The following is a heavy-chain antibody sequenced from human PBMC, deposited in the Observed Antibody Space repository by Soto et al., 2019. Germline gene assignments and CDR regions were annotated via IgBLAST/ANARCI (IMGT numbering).Heavy chain of an antibody. CDR1: GDSVSSNSAA. V-gene: IGHV6-1*01. CDR3: ARANWNYARYYYYGMDI. J-gene: IGHJ6*02. Sequence: SPALSLTCALSGDSVSSNSAASNWIRQSPSRGLEWLGRTYYRSKWYNDYAVSVKSRITINPDTSKNQFSLQLNSVTPEDTAVYYCARANWNYARYYYYGMDIWGQRTTVTVSS. D-gene: IGHD1-7*01. CDR2: TYYRSKWYN.